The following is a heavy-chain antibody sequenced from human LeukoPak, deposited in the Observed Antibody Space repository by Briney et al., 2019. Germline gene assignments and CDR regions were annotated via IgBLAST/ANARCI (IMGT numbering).Heavy chain of an antibody. CDR1: GVTFSSYG. CDR2: ISSDGNDK. V-gene: IGHV3-30*03. J-gene: IGHJ5*02. Sequence: GGSLRLSCAASGVTFSSYGMHWVRQAPGKGLEWVALISSDGNDKLYGDSVKGRFTISRDNAKNSLYLQMNSLRAEDTAVYYCARDSYSSSTSNWFDPWGQGTLVTVSS. CDR3: ARDSYSSSTSNWFDP. D-gene: IGHD6-6*01.